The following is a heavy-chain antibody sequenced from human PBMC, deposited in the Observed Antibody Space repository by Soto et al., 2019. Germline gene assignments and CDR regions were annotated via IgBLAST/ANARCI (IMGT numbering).Heavy chain of an antibody. CDR1: GGSISSGGYY. CDR3: ARTWGRRLGELSLPFDY. V-gene: IGHV4-31*03. J-gene: IGHJ4*02. CDR2: IYYSGST. D-gene: IGHD3-16*02. Sequence: QVQLQESGPGLVKPSQTLSLTCTVSGGSISSGGYYWSWIRQHPGKGLEWIGYIYYSGSTYYNPSLKSRVTLSVDTSKNQFSLKLSSVTAADTAVYYCARTWGRRLGELSLPFDYWGQGTLVTVSS.